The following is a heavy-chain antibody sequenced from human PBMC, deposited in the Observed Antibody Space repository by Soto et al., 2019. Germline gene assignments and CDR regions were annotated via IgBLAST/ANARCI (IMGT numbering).Heavy chain of an antibody. V-gene: IGHV5-10-1*01. CDR1: GYSFTSYW. Sequence: GASLKISCQGSGYSFTSYWISWVRQMPGKGLEWMGRIDPSDSYTNYSPSFQGHVTISADKSISTAYLQWSSLKASDTAMYYCARDIVVVVAEGNWFDPWGQGTLVTAPQ. CDR3: ARDIVVVVAEGNWFDP. D-gene: IGHD2-15*01. CDR2: IDPSDSYT. J-gene: IGHJ5*02.